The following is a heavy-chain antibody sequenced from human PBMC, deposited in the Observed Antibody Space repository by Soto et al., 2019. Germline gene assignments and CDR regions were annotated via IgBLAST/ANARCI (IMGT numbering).Heavy chain of an antibody. D-gene: IGHD3-22*01. CDR2: ISSSSSYI. Sequence: EVQLVESGGGLVKPGGSLRLSCAASGFTFSSYSMNWVRQAPGKGLEWVSSISSSSSYIYYADSVKGRFTISRDNAKNSLYLQMNSLRAEDTAVYYCARGVQSGYYYDSSGSDAFDIWGQGTMVTVSS. V-gene: IGHV3-21*01. CDR3: ARGVQSGYYYDSSGSDAFDI. J-gene: IGHJ3*02. CDR1: GFTFSSYS.